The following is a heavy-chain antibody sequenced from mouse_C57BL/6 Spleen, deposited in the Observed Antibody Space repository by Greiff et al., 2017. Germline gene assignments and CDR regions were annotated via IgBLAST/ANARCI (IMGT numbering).Heavy chain of an antibody. Sequence: QVQLQPSGAELVKSGASVKISCKASGYAFSSYWMNWVKQRPGKGLEWIGQIYPGDGDTNYNGKFKGKATLTADKSSSTAYMQLSSLTSEDSAVYFCARPYYGFMDYWGQGTSVTVAS. CDR2: IYPGDGDT. CDR1: GYAFSSYW. D-gene: IGHD2-9*01. J-gene: IGHJ4*01. V-gene: IGHV1-80*01. CDR3: ARPYYGFMDY.